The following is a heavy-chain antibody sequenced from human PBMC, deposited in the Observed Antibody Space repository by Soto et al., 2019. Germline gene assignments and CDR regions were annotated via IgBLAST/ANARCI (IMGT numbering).Heavy chain of an antibody. D-gene: IGHD3-16*01. Sequence: QVQLQESGPGLVKPSETLSLTCVVSGGSLSSYYWSWIRQPPGKGLEWIGYIYYSGSTNYNPSLKRGVTIAVDTSKNQFTLKPSFVTAAATAVYYCARTWGWTSDYWGRGTLVTVSS. CDR3: ARTWGWTSDY. V-gene: IGHV4-59*01. CDR2: IYYSGST. J-gene: IGHJ4*02. CDR1: GGSLSSYY.